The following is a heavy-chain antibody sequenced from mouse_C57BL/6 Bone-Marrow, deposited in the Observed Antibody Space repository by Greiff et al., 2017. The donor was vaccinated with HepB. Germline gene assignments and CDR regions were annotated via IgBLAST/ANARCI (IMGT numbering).Heavy chain of an antibody. CDR2: ISSKSNNYAT. V-gene: IGHV10-1*01. J-gene: IGHJ2*01. Sequence: EVQLVESGGGLVQPKGSLKLSCAASGFSFNTYAMNWVRQAPGKGLAWVARISSKSNNYATYYADSVKDRFTISRDDSESMLYLQMNNLKTEDTAMYYCVREGYYYGSSFSFDDWGQGTTLTVSS. CDR3: VREGYYYGSSFSFDD. D-gene: IGHD1-1*01. CDR1: GFSFNTYA.